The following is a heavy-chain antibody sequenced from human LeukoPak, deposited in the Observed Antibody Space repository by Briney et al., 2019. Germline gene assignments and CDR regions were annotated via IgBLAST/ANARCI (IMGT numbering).Heavy chain of an antibody. Sequence: SETLSLTCTVSGGSISSYNWSWIRQPPGQGREWIGYIYYSGSTNYNPSLKSRVTISVDTSKNQFSLKLSSVTAADAAVYYCARELNAGAFDIWGQGTMVTVSS. CDR3: ARELNAGAFDI. V-gene: IGHV4-59*01. J-gene: IGHJ3*02. CDR2: IYYSGST. D-gene: IGHD1-1*01. CDR1: GGSISSYN.